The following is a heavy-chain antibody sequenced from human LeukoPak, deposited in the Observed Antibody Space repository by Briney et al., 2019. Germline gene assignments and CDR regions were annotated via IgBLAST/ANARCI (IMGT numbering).Heavy chain of an antibody. D-gene: IGHD4-11*01. Sequence: GGSLRLSCAASGFTFSDYYMSWIRQAPGKGLEWVSYISSSGSTIYYADSVKGRFTISRDNAKNSLYLQMNSLRAEDTAVYYCARDTHPLDYSNYLDYWGQGTLVTVSP. CDR3: ARDTHPLDYSNYLDY. CDR1: GFTFSDYY. CDR2: ISSSGSTI. J-gene: IGHJ4*02. V-gene: IGHV3-11*04.